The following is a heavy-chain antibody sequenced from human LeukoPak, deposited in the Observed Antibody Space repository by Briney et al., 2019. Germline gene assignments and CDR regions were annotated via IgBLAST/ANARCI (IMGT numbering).Heavy chain of an antibody. CDR1: GFTFHDFA. D-gene: IGHD1-26*01. CDR3: ARLGGPDYYFYYYMDV. CDR2: VNWNGDGT. Sequence: GGSLRLSCAASGFTFHDFAMSWVRQAPGKGLEWVSGVNWNGDGTGYADSVEGRFTISRDNAKNSLYLQMNSLRVDDTALYYCARLGGPDYYFYYYMDVWAKGPRSPSP. J-gene: IGHJ6*03. V-gene: IGHV3-20*04.